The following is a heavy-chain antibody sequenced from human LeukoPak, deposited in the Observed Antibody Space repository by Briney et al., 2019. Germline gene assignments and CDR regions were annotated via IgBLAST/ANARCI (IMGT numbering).Heavy chain of an antibody. V-gene: IGHV3-30*02. CDR3: AKNLGYCSGGSCYSPLRYMDV. CDR2: IRYDGTNK. CDR1: GFTFSSYA. J-gene: IGHJ6*03. D-gene: IGHD2-15*01. Sequence: GGSLRLSCAASGFTFSSYAMHWVRQAPGKGLEWVAFIRYDGTNKYYADSVRGLFAISRDNSKNTLYLQMNSLRAEDTAVYYCAKNLGYCSGGSCYSPLRYMDVWGKGTTVTVSS.